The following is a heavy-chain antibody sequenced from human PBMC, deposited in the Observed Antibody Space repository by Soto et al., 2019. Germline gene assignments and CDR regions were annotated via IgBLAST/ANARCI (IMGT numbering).Heavy chain of an antibody. D-gene: IGHD3-3*01. CDR2: ISYSGST. V-gene: IGHV4-31*03. Sequence: PSEALAVTCTLSGGSISIGGYFWRWIRQHPGKGLEWIGYISYSGSTYYTPSLKSRVTISVDKSKNQFSLKLSSVTAADTAVYYWARSGAVTRAQVEYWCQGIQVTVAS. CDR3: ARSGAVTRAQVEY. CDR1: GGSISIGGYF. J-gene: IGHJ4*02.